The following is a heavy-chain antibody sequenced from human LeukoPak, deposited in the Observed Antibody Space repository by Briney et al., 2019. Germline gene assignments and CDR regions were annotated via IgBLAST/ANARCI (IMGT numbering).Heavy chain of an antibody. CDR3: ARVAPSRDSSSWYSWFDP. J-gene: IGHJ5*02. CDR1: GGSISSGGYY. CDR2: IYYSGST. Sequence: SETLSLTCTVSGGSISSGGYYWRWIRQHPGKGLEWIGYIYYSGSTYYNPSLKSRVTISVDTSKNQFSLKLSSVTAADTAVYYCARVAPSRDSSSWYSWFDPWGQGTLVTVSS. D-gene: IGHD6-13*01. V-gene: IGHV4-31*03.